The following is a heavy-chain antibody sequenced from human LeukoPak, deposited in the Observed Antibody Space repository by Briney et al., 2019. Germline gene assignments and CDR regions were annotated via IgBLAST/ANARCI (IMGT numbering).Heavy chain of an antibody. V-gene: IGHV3-30*18. CDR1: GFVFSSFG. CDR3: AKEVTTISTFDS. CDR2: VSYDGRNK. D-gene: IGHD2-21*02. J-gene: IGHJ4*02. Sequence: PGGSLRLSCAASGFVFSSFGIHRVRQAPGKGLEWVAVVSYDGRNKFYGDFVKGRFTISRDNSKNTVFLQMNSLTTADTALYYCAKEVTTISTFDSWGQGTLVTVSS.